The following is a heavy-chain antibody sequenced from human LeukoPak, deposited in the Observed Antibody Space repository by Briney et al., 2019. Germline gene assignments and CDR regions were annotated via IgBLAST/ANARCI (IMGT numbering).Heavy chain of an antibody. D-gene: IGHD5-24*01. CDR1: GFTFSTYS. J-gene: IGHJ4*02. Sequence: GGSLRLSCAASGFTFSTYSMDWVRQAPGKGLELVSDISSTSSTIYYADSVKGRFTISRDNAKNSLYLQMNSLRDEDTAVYYCASDRKWLQPNFDYWGQGALVTVSS. V-gene: IGHV3-48*02. CDR2: ISSTSSTI. CDR3: ASDRKWLQPNFDY.